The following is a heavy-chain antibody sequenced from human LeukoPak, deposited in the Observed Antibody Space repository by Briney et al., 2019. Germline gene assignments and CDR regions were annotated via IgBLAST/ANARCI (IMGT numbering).Heavy chain of an antibody. CDR3: ARSYGAFFGPVAY. D-gene: IGHD4-17*01. CDR2: INQDGSEK. V-gene: IGHV3-7*01. J-gene: IGHJ4*02. Sequence: GGSLRLSCAASGFTFSTYWMTWVRQAPGKGLEWVANINQDGSEKHYVDSVKGRFTISRDNAKNSLYLQMNSLRAEDTAVYYCARSYGAFFGPVAYWGQGTLVTLSS. CDR1: GFTFSTYW.